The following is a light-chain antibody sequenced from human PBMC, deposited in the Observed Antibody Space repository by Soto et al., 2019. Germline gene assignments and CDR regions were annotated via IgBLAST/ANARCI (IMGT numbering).Light chain of an antibody. V-gene: IGLV8-61*01. CDR1: SGSVSTTYY. CDR2: NTD. CDR3: ALYMGGGVWV. J-gene: IGLJ3*02. Sequence: QTVVTQEPSFSVSLGRTVTHTCGLTSGSVSTTYYPSWYQQTPGQAPRTLIYNTDKRSSGVPDRFSGSIVGNKAALTITGAQADDEGDYYCALYMGGGVWVIGGGTKLTVL.